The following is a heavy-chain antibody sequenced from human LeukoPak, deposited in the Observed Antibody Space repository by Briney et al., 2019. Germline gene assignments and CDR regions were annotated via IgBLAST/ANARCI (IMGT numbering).Heavy chain of an antibody. V-gene: IGHV1-2*02. CDR3: ARARLVMDY. CDR2: INPNSGGT. Sequence: ASVKVSCKASGYTFTSYDIIWLRQAPGQGLEWMGWINPNSGGTNYAQKFQGRVTMTRDTSISTAYMELSRLRSDDTAVYYCARARLVMDYWGQGTLVTVSS. D-gene: IGHD3-9*01. CDR1: GYTFTSYD. J-gene: IGHJ4*02.